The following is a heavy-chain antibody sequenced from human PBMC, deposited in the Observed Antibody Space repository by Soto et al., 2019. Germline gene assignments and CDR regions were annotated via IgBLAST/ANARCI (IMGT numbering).Heavy chain of an antibody. J-gene: IGHJ6*03. CDR1: GFTFSSYG. V-gene: IGHV3-33*01. Sequence: GGSLRLSCAASGFTFSSYGMHWVRQAPGKGLEWVAVIWYDGSNKYYADSVKGRFTISRDNSKNTLYLQMNSLRAEDTAVYYCARAPIAAASWAPDTYYMDVWGKGTTVTVSS. D-gene: IGHD6-25*01. CDR2: IWYDGSNK. CDR3: ARAPIAAASWAPDTYYMDV.